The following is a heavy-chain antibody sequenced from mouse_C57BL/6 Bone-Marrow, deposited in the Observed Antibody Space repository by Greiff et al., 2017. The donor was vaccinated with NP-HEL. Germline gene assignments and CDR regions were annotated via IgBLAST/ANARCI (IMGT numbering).Heavy chain of an antibody. CDR2: ISSGSSTI. V-gene: IGHV5-17*01. CDR3: AYYGSSPSYAMDY. D-gene: IGHD1-1*01. J-gene: IGHJ4*01. CDR1: GFTFSDYG. Sequence: EVKLVESGGGLVKPGGSLKLSCAASGFTFSDYGMHWVRQAPEKGLEWVAYISSGSSTIYSADTVKGRFTISRDNAKNTLFLQMTSLRSEDTAMYYCAYYGSSPSYAMDYWGQGTSVTVSS.